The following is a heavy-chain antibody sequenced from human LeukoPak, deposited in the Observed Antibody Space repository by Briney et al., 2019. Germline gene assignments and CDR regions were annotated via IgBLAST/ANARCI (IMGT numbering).Heavy chain of an antibody. V-gene: IGHV3-23*01. Sequence: GGSLRLSCSTSGYRFSNYAMSWVRQAPGKGLEWVSAVTGSGADTYYAGSVQGRFTVSRDNTKNTLFLHMNNLRAEDTAKYYCAFGRDGYAHFLDYWGPRTLVTVSS. CDR2: VTGSGADT. D-gene: IGHD5-24*01. CDR3: AFGRDGYAHFLDY. J-gene: IGHJ4*02. CDR1: GYRFSNYA.